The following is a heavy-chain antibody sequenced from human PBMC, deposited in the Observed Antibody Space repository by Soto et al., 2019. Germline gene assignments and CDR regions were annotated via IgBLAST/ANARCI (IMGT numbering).Heavy chain of an antibody. Sequence: GGSLRLSCAASGFTFSSYAMHWVRQAPGKGLEYVSAISSNGGSTYYANSVKGRFTISRDNSKNTLYLQMGSLRSEDTAVYYCALGGSSSWYYYYYYMDVWGKGTTVTVSS. J-gene: IGHJ6*03. CDR3: ALGGSSSWYYYYYYMDV. D-gene: IGHD6-13*01. CDR2: ISSNGGST. CDR1: GFTFSSYA. V-gene: IGHV3-64*01.